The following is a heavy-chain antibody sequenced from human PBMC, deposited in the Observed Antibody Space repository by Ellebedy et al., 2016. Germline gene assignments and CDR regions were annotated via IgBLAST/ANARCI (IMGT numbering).Heavy chain of an antibody. J-gene: IGHJ4*02. CDR1: GYTFTTSW. CDR2: IYPGDSDT. D-gene: IGHD5-18*01. CDR3: ARRGLVSLTTMDHGWGD. V-gene: IGHV5-51*01. Sequence: GESLKISCQGSGYTFTTSWIGWVRQMPGKGLEWMGNIYPGDSDTRYSPSFQGQVTIKADKSISTAYLQWSSLKASDTAIYYCARRGLVSLTTMDHGWGDWGQGTLLTVSS.